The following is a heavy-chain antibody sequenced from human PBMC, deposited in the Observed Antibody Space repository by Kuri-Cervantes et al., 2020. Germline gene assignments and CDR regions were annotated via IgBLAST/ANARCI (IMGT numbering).Heavy chain of an antibody. D-gene: IGHD3-9*01. Sequence: GESLKIPCAASGFNFSSYWMSWVRQAPGKGLEWVANIKQGGSEKYYVDSVKGRFTISRDNAKNSLYLQMNRLRAEDTAVYYCAREGKYEILTGWDYYYGMDVWGQGTTVTVSS. J-gene: IGHJ6*02. CDR3: AREGKYEILTGWDYYYGMDV. CDR1: GFNFSSYW. V-gene: IGHV3-7*01. CDR2: IKQGGSEK.